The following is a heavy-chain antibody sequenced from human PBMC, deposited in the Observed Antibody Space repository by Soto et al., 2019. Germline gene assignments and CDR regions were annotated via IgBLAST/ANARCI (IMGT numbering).Heavy chain of an antibody. CDR1: GFTFSNYE. Sequence: GFLRLSCAASGFTFSNYEMNWVRQAPGKGLEWVSYISYSGSTIYYADSVKGRFTISRDNSKNSLYLQMNSLRAEDTAVYYCARGLRNYYDRSGLHYWGQGTLVTVSS. CDR3: ARGLRNYYDRSGLHY. CDR2: ISYSGSTI. J-gene: IGHJ4*02. V-gene: IGHV3-48*03. D-gene: IGHD3-22*01.